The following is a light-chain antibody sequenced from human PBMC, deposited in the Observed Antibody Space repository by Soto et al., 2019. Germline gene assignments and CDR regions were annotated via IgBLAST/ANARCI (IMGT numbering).Light chain of an antibody. CDR1: QSISSSY. CDR2: GAS. CDR3: QQYGTSPWT. V-gene: IGKV3-20*01. J-gene: IGKJ1*01. Sequence: EIVLTQSPDTLSLSPGERATLSCRASQSISSSYLAWYQQKPGQAPRLLIYGASRRATGIPDRFSGSGSGTNFTLTISRLEPEYFAVYYCQQYGTSPWTFGQGTKVEIK.